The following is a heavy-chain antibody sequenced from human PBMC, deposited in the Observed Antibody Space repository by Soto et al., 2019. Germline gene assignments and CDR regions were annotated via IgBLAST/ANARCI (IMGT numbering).Heavy chain of an antibody. CDR1: GGSISSSSYY. J-gene: IGHJ4*02. V-gene: IGHV4-39*01. D-gene: IGHD3-9*01. CDR3: ARHVYDILTGYHYYFDY. CDR2: TYYSGST. Sequence: SETLSLTCTVSGGSISSSSYYWGWIRQPPGKGLEWIGSTYYSGSTYYNPSLKSRVTISVDTSKNQFSLKLSSVTAAGTAVYYCARHVYDILTGYHYYFDYWGQGTLVTVSS.